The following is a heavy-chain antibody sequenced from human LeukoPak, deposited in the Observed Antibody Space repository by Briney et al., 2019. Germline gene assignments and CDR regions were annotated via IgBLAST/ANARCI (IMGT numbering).Heavy chain of an antibody. CDR3: ARDGVVATIGDNWFDP. D-gene: IGHD5-12*01. CDR1: GFTFSSYD. CDR2: ISSRGTTM. Sequence: GGSLRLSCAASGFTFSSYDMNWVRQAPGKGPEWVSYISSRGTTMYYADSVKGRFTISRDNVKNSLFLQMNSLRVEDTALYYCARDGVVATIGDNWFDPWGQGTLVIVST. V-gene: IGHV3-48*04. J-gene: IGHJ5*02.